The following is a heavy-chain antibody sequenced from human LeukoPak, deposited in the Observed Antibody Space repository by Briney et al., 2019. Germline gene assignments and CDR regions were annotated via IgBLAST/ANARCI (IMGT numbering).Heavy chain of an antibody. CDR2: ISSSSSTI. Sequence: GGSLRLSCAASGFTFSSYSMNWVRQAPGKGLEWVSYISSSSSTIYYADSVKGRFTISRDNSKNTLYLQMNSLRAEDTAVYYCASGTIAAAGRNWFDPWGQGTLVTVSS. CDR3: ASGTIAAAGRNWFDP. J-gene: IGHJ5*02. CDR1: GFTFSSYS. V-gene: IGHV3-48*01. D-gene: IGHD6-13*01.